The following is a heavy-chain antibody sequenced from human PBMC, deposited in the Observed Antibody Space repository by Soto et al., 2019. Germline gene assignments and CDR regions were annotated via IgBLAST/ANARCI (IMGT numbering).Heavy chain of an antibody. D-gene: IGHD3-16*01. CDR2: IKEDGGVK. Sequence: EVQLMESGGGLVQPGGSLRLSCAASGFTFRRHWMSWVRQAPGKGLEWVANIKEDGGVKNYVDSVKGRITISRDNAKNSMYLQLNSLRAEDTAVYFCARDKEGGANDYRGHGTPVTVSS. CDR3: ARDKEGGANDY. CDR1: GFTFRRHW. V-gene: IGHV3-7*05. J-gene: IGHJ4*01.